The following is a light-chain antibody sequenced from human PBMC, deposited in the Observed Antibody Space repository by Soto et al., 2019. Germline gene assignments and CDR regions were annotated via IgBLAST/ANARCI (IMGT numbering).Light chain of an antibody. Sequence: DIQMTQSPSTLSASVGDRVTITCRASQSISSWLAWYQQKPGKAPNLLIYKASSLESGVPSRFSGSGSGTEFTLTISSLQPDDFATYYCQQYSGYSITFGGGTKVEIK. CDR1: QSISSW. J-gene: IGKJ4*01. CDR3: QQYSGYSIT. CDR2: KAS. V-gene: IGKV1-5*03.